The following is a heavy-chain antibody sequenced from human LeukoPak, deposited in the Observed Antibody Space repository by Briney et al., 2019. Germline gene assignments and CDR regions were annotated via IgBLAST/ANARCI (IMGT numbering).Heavy chain of an antibody. Sequence: PGGSLRLSCAASGFPFSRYSMNWVRQAPGEGPEWVSSITSSSSNKDYVDSVKGRFTVSRDNAKNSLYLQMDSLRAEDTAVYYCARDPYNGYYGDDYYYYMDVWGKGTTVTISS. V-gene: IGHV3-21*01. J-gene: IGHJ6*03. CDR2: ITSSSSNK. CDR1: GFPFSRYS. D-gene: IGHD4-17*01. CDR3: ARDPYNGYYGDDYYYYMDV.